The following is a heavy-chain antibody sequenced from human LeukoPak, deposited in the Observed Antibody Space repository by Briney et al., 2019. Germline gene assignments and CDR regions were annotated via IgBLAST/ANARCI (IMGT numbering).Heavy chain of an antibody. D-gene: IGHD3-22*01. J-gene: IGHJ4*02. CDR1: GFTFSSYD. Sequence: PGGSLRLSCAASGFTFSSYDMSWVRQAPGKGLEWVSGISGTSGTTNYADSVKGRFTVSRDNSKNTLYLKLNSLRAEDTAVYYCARGGSSGLVDYWGQGTLVTVSS. V-gene: IGHV3-23*01. CDR2: ISGTSGTT. CDR3: ARGGSSGLVDY.